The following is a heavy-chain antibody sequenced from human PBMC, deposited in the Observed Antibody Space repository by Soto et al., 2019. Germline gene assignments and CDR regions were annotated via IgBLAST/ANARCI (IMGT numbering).Heavy chain of an antibody. J-gene: IGHJ4*02. CDR3: ARARGGYFDY. V-gene: IGHV4-59*08. CDR2: IYYSGST. Sequence: SETLSLTCSVSGGSISSYYWSWIRQPPGKGLEWIGYIYYSGSTNYNPSLKSRVTISVDTSKNQFSLKLSSVTAADTAVYYCARARGGYFDYWGQGTLVTVSS. CDR1: GGSISSYY.